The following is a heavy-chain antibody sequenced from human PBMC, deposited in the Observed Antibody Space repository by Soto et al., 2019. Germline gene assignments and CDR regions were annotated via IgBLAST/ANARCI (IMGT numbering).Heavy chain of an antibody. CDR1: GFTFSSYA. V-gene: IGHV3-23*01. J-gene: IGHJ4*02. CDR2: ISGSGGST. Sequence: PGGSLRLSCAASGFTFSSYAMSWVRQAPGKGLEWVSAISGSGGSTYYADSVKGRFTISRDNSKNTLYLQMNSLRAEDTVVYYCAKDTRGQYQLLRESDYWGQGTLVTVSS. CDR3: AKDTRGQYQLLRESDY. D-gene: IGHD2-2*01.